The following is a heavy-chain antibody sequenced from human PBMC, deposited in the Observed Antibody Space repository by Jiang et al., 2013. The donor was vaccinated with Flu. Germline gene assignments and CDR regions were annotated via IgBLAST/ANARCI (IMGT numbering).Heavy chain of an antibody. CDR3: ARSRRTIHEAVWGTFAGLDF. CDR2: INPATGYT. Sequence: SGAEVKRPGASVKISCKATGYNFPYYAINWVRQAPGHSPEWMGWINPATGYTRYSQNFEGRITITSDTAATTVYMELSSLKPEDTKYYYCARSRRTIHEAVWGTFAGLDFWGQGAPVTVSS. CDR1: GYNFPYYA. J-gene: IGHJ4*02. D-gene: IGHD3-16*01. V-gene: IGHV1-3*01.